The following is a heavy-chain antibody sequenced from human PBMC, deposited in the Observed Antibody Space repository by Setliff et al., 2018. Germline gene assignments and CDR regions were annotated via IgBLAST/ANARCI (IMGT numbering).Heavy chain of an antibody. CDR1: GLSYTNDW. V-gene: IGHV3-7*01. CDR2: INPHGSEK. CDR3: FGAGTCSY. D-gene: IGHD3-10*01. J-gene: IGHJ4*02. Sequence: GSLRLSCTASGLSYTNDWVSWVRQAPGKGLEWLASINPHGSEKYYADSVKGRFTISRDNAKNSLSLQMNNLRSEDTAVYYCFGAGTCSYWGQGTLVTVS.